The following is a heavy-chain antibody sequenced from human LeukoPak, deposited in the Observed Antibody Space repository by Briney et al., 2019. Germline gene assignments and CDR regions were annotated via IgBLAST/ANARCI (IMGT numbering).Heavy chain of an antibody. V-gene: IGHV1-18*01. CDR3: ARDHGDFVGVKVGFDP. Sequence: ASVKVSCKASGYTFTNYAISWVRQAPGQGLEWVARISGYNGNTDYAQKVKDRVTVTADTSTAYLEMRGLTSDDTAVYYCARDHGDFVGVKVGFDPWGEGTRVTVSS. D-gene: IGHD4-17*01. J-gene: IGHJ5*02. CDR1: GYTFTNYA. CDR2: ISGYNGNT.